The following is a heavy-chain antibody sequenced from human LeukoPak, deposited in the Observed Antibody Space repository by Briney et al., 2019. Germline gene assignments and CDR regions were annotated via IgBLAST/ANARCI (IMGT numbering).Heavy chain of an antibody. CDR3: ARLQRNYYDSSGYRRDAFDI. V-gene: IGHV4-39*01. Sequence: PSETLSLTCPVSGGSISSSSYYWGWIRQPPGTGLEWLGSIYYSGSTYYNPSLKSRVTISVDTSKSQFSLKLSSVTAADTAVYYCARLQRNYYDSSGYRRDAFDIWGQGTMVTVSS. CDR2: IYYSGST. CDR1: GGSISSSSYY. J-gene: IGHJ3*02. D-gene: IGHD3-22*01.